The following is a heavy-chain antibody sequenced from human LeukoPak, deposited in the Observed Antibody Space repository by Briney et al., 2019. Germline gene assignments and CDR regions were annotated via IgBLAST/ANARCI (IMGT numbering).Heavy chain of an antibody. CDR2: ISGSGGST. V-gene: IGHV3-23*01. D-gene: IGHD2-21*02. J-gene: IGHJ4*02. CDR3: AKRKGGGDYNFDY. Sequence: PGGSLRLSCAASGFTFSSYAMSWVRQAPGKGLEWVSAISGSGGSTYYADSVKGRFTISRDNSKNTLYLEMASLRAEDTAVYYCAKRKGGGDYNFDYWGQGTLVTVSS. CDR1: GFTFSSYA.